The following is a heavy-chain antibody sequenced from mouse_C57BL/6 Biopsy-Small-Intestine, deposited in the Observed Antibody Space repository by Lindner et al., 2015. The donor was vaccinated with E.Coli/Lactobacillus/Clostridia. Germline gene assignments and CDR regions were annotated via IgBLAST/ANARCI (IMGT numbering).Heavy chain of an antibody. CDR2: IGYSGNT. CDR1: GFSITSDY. V-gene: IGHV3-8*01. J-gene: IGHJ1*03. CDR3: ARHAVGPYRFFDV. Sequence: VQLQESGPGLAKPSQTLSLTCSVTGFSITSDYWNWIRKFPGNKFEYMGFIGYSGNTYYNPSLKSRISITRDTSKNQYYLQLNSVTAEDTATYYCARHAVGPYRFFDVWGTGTTVTVPS. D-gene: IGHD1-1*01.